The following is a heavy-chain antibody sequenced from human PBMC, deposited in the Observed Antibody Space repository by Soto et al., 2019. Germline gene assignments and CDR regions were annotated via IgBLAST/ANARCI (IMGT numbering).Heavy chain of an antibody. CDR1: GYTFTTYG. J-gene: IGHJ4*02. D-gene: IGHD2-15*01. V-gene: IGHV1-18*04. Sequence: ASVKVSCKASGYTFTTYGISWVRQAPGQGLEWMGWISTYNGNTNYEQKLQGRVTLTTDTLTSTAYMGLRSLRSDDTAVYYCARRGAYCSGGTCYHFDYWGQGTLVTGSS. CDR2: ISTYNGNT. CDR3: ARRGAYCSGGTCYHFDY.